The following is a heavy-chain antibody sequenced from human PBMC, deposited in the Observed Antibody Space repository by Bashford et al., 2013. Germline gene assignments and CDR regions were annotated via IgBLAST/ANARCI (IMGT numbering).Heavy chain of an antibody. D-gene: IGHD3-22*01. Sequence: WVRQAPGQRLEWIGWIVVGSGNTNYAQKFQERVTITRDMSTSTAYMELSSLRSEDTAVHYCAREYYYDSSVISGTAGSDPVGQGPWS. CDR3: AREYYYDSSVISGTAGSDP. V-gene: IGHV1-58*01. CDR2: IVVGSGNT. J-gene: IGHJ5*02.